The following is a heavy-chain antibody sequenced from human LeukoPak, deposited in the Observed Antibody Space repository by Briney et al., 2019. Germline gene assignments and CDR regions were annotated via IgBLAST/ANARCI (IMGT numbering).Heavy chain of an antibody. J-gene: IGHJ6*02. Sequence: PGGSLRLSCAASGFTFSSYSMNWVRQAPGKGLEWVGFIRSKAYGATTEYAASVKGRFTISRDDSKSIAYLQMNSLMTEDTAVYYCARGPIWLYSGMDVWAKGPRSPSP. V-gene: IGHV3-49*04. D-gene: IGHD3-9*01. CDR2: IRSKAYGATT. CDR3: ARGPIWLYSGMDV. CDR1: GFTFSSYS.